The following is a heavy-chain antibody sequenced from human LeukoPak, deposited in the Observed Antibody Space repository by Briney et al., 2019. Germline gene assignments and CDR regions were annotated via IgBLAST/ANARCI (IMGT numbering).Heavy chain of an antibody. CDR1: GFTFSTYG. Sequence: GGTLRLSCGASGFTFSTYGMTWVRQAPGKGLEWVSGMSDSGTNTYYADSVKGRFTISRDNSKNTLYLQMNSLRAEDTAVYYCAKDSTRSGLRWWNNWFDPWGQGTLVTVSS. CDR2: MSDSGTNT. D-gene: IGHD4-23*01. V-gene: IGHV3-23*01. J-gene: IGHJ5*02. CDR3: AKDSTRSGLRWWNNWFDP.